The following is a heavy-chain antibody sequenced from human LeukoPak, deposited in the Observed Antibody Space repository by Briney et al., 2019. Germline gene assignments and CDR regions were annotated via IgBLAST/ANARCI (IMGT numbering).Heavy chain of an antibody. Sequence: GESLKISCKGSGYSFNSNWIGWVRQMSGKGLEWMGIIYPGDSDTRYSPSFQGQVTISADKSISTAYLQWSSVTATDSAMYYCVRGNQKYGDYVRDWGQGTLVTISS. CDR3: VRGNQKYGDYVRD. CDR1: GYSFNSNW. CDR2: IYPGDSDT. J-gene: IGHJ4*02. D-gene: IGHD4-17*01. V-gene: IGHV5-51*01.